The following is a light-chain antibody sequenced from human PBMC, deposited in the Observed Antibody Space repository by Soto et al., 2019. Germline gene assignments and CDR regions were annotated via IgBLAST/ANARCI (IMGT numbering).Light chain of an antibody. CDR1: SSDVGGYNY. V-gene: IGLV2-8*01. CDR2: EVN. Sequence: QSALTQPPSASGSPGQSVAISCTGTSSDVGGYNYVSWYQQHPGKAPKLMIYEVNKRPSGVPDRFSGSKSGNTASLTVSGLQAEDEADYYCSSYAGSSIWVFGGGTKVTVL. CDR3: SSYAGSSIWV. J-gene: IGLJ3*02.